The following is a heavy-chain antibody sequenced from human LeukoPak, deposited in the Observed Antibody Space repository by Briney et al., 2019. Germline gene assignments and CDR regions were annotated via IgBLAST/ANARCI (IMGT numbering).Heavy chain of an antibody. D-gene: IGHD1-26*01. CDR2: ISGSGGST. CDR3: AKVRDGRSTGGTYYYYMDV. CDR1: GFTFSSYA. Sequence: GGSLRLSCAASGFTFSSYATSWVRQAPGKGLEWVSGISGSGGSTYYADSVKGRFTISRDNSKNTLYLQMNSLRVEDTAVFYCAKVRDGRSTGGTYYYYMDVWGKGTTVTVSS. J-gene: IGHJ6*03. V-gene: IGHV3-23*01.